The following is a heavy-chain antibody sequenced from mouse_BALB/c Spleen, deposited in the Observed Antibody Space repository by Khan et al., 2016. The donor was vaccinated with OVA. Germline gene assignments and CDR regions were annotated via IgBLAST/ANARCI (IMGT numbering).Heavy chain of an antibody. CDR2: INPSTGYT. D-gene: IGHD1-1*01. CDR1: GYTCINYW. J-gene: IGHJ2*01. Sequence: QVQLKQSGAELAKPGASVKMSCKASGYTCINYWILWVEQRPGQGLEWIGYINPSTGYTEYNQNFKDKATLTADKSSSTAYMQLSSLTSEDSAVYYCARRGLRWDFDYWGQGTTLTVSS. CDR3: ARRGLRWDFDY. V-gene: IGHV1-7*01.